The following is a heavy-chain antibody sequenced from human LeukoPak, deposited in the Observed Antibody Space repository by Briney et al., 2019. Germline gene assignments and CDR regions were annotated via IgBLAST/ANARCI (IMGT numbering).Heavy chain of an antibody. Sequence: PGGSLRLSCAASGFTFSSYWMHWVRQASGKGLVWVSRINSDGSSTTYADSVKGRFTISRDNAKNTLYLQMNSLRAEDTAVYYCANHLACGSTSCPPFDYWGQGTLVTVSS. V-gene: IGHV3-74*01. D-gene: IGHD2-2*01. CDR1: GFTFSSYW. CDR3: ANHLACGSTSCPPFDY. CDR2: INSDGSST. J-gene: IGHJ4*02.